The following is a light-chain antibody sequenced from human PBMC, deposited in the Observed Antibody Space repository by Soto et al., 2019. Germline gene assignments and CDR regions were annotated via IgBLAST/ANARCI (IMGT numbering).Light chain of an antibody. CDR1: QSISAW. J-gene: IGKJ1*01. Sequence: DIQMTQSPSTLSASEGDRVTITCRASQSISAWLAWYQQKPGKAPKLLIYKASTLKSGVPSRFSGSGSGTEFTLTISRLQPDDFATYYCQHYNSYSEAFGQGTKVDIK. CDR3: QHYNSYSEA. V-gene: IGKV1-5*03. CDR2: KAS.